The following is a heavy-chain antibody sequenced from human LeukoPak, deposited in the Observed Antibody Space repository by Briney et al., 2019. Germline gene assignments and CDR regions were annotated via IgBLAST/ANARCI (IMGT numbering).Heavy chain of an antibody. J-gene: IGHJ3*02. CDR2: IYYSGST. V-gene: IGHV4-59*01. CDR3: ARGQGRVRYGGYPDAFDI. D-gene: IGHD5-12*01. Sequence: PSQTLSLTCTVSGGSISSYYWSWIRQPPGKGLEWIGYIYYSGSTNYNPSLKSRVTISVDTSKNQFSLKLSSVTAADTAVYYCARGQGRVRYGGYPDAFDIWGQGTMVTVSS. CDR1: GGSISSYY.